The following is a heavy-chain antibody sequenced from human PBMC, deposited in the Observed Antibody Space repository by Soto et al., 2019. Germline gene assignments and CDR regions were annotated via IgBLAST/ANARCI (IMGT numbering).Heavy chain of an antibody. D-gene: IGHD6-19*01. CDR3: ARRFASGHDY. Sequence: ESGGGSVQPGGSLRLSCAASGFIFSDHQMHWVRQAPGKGLEWIGRSKNKASAYSTDYAASVKGRFTISRDESKNSMYLQMNSLKPEDSALYYCARRFASGHDYWGQGTLVTVSS. V-gene: IGHV3-72*01. CDR1: GFIFSDHQ. J-gene: IGHJ4*02. CDR2: SKNKASAYST.